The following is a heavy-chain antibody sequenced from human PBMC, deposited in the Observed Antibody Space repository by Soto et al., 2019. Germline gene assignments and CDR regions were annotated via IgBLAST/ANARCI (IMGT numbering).Heavy chain of an antibody. CDR3: ARHAPGGYDFWSGYYLSPDPSFDY. CDR2: IYYSGST. J-gene: IGHJ4*02. Sequence: QLQLQESGPGLVKPSETLSLTCTVSGGSISSSSYYWGWIRQPPGKGLEWIGSIYYSGSTYYNPSLKSRVTISVDTSKNQFSLKLSSVTAADTAVYYCARHAPGGYDFWSGYYLSPDPSFDYWGQGTLVTVSS. V-gene: IGHV4-39*01. CDR1: GGSISSSSYY. D-gene: IGHD3-3*01.